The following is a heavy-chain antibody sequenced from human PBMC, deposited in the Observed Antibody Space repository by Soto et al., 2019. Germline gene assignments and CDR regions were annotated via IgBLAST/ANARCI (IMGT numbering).Heavy chain of an antibody. V-gene: IGHV3-23*01. D-gene: IGHD6-6*01. Sequence: GGSLRLSCAASGFTFSSYALSWVRQSPEKGLEWVSVISGSGGNTYYTDSVKGRFTFSRDNSKNTLYLQMNSLRAEDTAIYYCARRRMDSSGFDSWGQGTLVTVSS. J-gene: IGHJ4*02. CDR3: ARRRMDSSGFDS. CDR2: ISGSGGNT. CDR1: GFTFSSYA.